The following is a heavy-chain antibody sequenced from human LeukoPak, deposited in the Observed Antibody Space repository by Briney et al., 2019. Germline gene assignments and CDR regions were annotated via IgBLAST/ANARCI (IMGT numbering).Heavy chain of an antibody. D-gene: IGHD5-18*01. CDR3: ARDGLHTAHFDY. CDR1: GFXFSSYT. J-gene: IGHJ4*02. CDR2: VSGSSNI. Sequence: GGSLRLSCAASGFXFSSYTMNWVRQAPGKGLEWVSTVSGSSNIHYSDSVKGRFTISRDNARNSLYLQMNSLRDEDTAVYYCARDGLHTAHFDYWGQGTLVTVSS. V-gene: IGHV3-48*02.